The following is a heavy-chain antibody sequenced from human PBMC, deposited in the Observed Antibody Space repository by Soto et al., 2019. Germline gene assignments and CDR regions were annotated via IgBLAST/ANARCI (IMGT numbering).Heavy chain of an antibody. CDR3: AREGLPQQGYYYYGMDV. D-gene: IGHD4-17*01. J-gene: IGHJ6*02. V-gene: IGHV4-31*03. CDR1: GGSISSGGYY. Sequence: QVQLQESGPGLVKPSQTLSLTCTVSGGSISSGGYYWSWIRQHPGKGLEWIGYIYYSGSTYYNPSLKSRVTISVDTSKNQFSLKLSSVTAADTAVYYCAREGLPQQGYYYYGMDVWGQGTTVTVSS. CDR2: IYYSGST.